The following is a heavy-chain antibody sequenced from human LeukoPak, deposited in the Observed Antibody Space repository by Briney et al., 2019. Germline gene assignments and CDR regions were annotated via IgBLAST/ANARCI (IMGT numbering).Heavy chain of an antibody. CDR1: GFTFSSYE. J-gene: IGHJ3*02. CDR2: ISSSGSTI. Sequence: PGGSLRLSCAASGFTFSSYEMNWVRQAPGKGLEWVSYISSSGSTIYYADSVKGRFTISRDNAKNSLYLQMNSLRAEDTAVYYCARGGDILTGYYRSDAFDIWGQGTMVTVSS. D-gene: IGHD3-9*01. V-gene: IGHV3-48*03. CDR3: ARGGDILTGYYRSDAFDI.